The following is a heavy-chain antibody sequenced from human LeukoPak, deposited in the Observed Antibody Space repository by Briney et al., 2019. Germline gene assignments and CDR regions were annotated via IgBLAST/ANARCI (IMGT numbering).Heavy chain of an antibody. J-gene: IGHJ6*04. Sequence: GGSLRLSCEASGFTFDDYGMGWVRQAPGKGLEWVSGINWNGGSTDYADSVKGRFTISRDNAKNSLYLQMNSLRAEDTAVYYCAELAITMIGGVWGKGTTVTISS. V-gene: IGHV3-20*04. CDR2: INWNGGST. CDR1: GFTFDDYG. CDR3: AELAITMIGGV. D-gene: IGHD3-10*02.